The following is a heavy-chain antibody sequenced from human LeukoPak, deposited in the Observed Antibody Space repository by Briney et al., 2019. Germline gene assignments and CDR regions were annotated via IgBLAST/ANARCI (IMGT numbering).Heavy chain of an antibody. CDR3: VRENHGSFDY. J-gene: IGHJ4*02. V-gene: IGHV3-21*01. Sequence: GGSLRLSCAASGFSFSSYYVNRVRQAPGKGLEWVSCISSSSTYIYYADSVRGRFAISRDNAKNSLYLQMNGLRAVDTAVYYCVRENHGSFDYWGQGSLVTVSS. CDR1: GFSFSSYY. D-gene: IGHD1-14*01. CDR2: ISSSSTYI.